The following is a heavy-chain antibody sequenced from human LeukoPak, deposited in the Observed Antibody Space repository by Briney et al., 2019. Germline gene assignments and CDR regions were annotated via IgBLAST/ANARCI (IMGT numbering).Heavy chain of an antibody. CDR3: ARSDPSRGYYYYYMDV. Sequence: VGSLRLSCAASGFTVSSNYMSCVRQAPGKGLEWVSVIYSGGSTYYADSVKGRFTISRDNSKNTLYLQMNSLRAEDTAVYYCARSDPSRGYYYYYMDVWGEGTTVTISS. J-gene: IGHJ6*03. D-gene: IGHD5-12*01. CDR1: GFTVSSNY. V-gene: IGHV3-53*01. CDR2: IYSGGST.